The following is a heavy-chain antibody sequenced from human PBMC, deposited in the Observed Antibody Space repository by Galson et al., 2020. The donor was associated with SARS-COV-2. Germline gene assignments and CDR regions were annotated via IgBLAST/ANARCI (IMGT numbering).Heavy chain of an antibody. V-gene: IGHV2-5*02. CDR3: AHSRVPVRGVIITLELCAFDI. Sequence: SGPTLVKPTQTLTLTCTFSGFSLSTSGVGVGWIRQPPGKALEWLALIYWDDDKRYSPSLKSRLTITKDTSKNQVVLTMTNMDPVDTATYYCAHSRVPVRGVIITLELCAFDIWGQGTMVTVSS. CDR1: GFSLSTSGVG. J-gene: IGHJ3*02. CDR2: IYWDDDK. D-gene: IGHD3-10*01.